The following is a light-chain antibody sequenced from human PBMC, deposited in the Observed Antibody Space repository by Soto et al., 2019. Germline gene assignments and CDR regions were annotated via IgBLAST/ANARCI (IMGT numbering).Light chain of an antibody. CDR2: SNN. Sequence: QSAVTQPPSASGAPGQKVTISCSGGSSNIGGNAVNWYQVLPGMAPKLLIYSNNQRPSGVPDRFSGSKSGTSASLAISELQSEDEADYYCATWDDTLNGLFGGGTKLTVL. CDR1: SSNIGGNA. V-gene: IGLV1-44*01. CDR3: ATWDDTLNGL. J-gene: IGLJ2*01.